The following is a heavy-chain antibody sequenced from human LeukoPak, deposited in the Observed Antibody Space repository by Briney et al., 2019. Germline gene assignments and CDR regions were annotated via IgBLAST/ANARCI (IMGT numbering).Heavy chain of an antibody. V-gene: IGHV1-8*03. CDR1: GYTFTSYD. CDR2: MNPNSGNT. D-gene: IGHD3-9*01. J-gene: IGHJ4*02. CDR3: AREDGTSDILTGYVWWSGGYYFDY. Sequence: ASVKVSCKASGYTFTSYDINWVRQATGQGLEWMGWMNPNSGNTGYAQKFQGRVTITRNTSISTAYMELSSLRSEDTAVYYCAREDGTSDILTGYVWWSGGYYFDYWGQGTLVTVSS.